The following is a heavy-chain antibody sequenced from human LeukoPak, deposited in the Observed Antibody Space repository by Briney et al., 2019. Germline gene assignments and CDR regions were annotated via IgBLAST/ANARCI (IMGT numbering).Heavy chain of an antibody. CDR3: ARDRDYYYGSGSYPFDY. V-gene: IGHV3-21*01. CDR2: ISSSSSYI. Sequence: PGGSLRLYCAASGFTFSSYSMNWVRQAPGKGLEWVSSISSSSSYIYYADSVKGRFTISRDNAKNSLYLQMNSLRAEDTAVYYCARDRDYYYGSGSYPFDYWGQGTLVTVSS. D-gene: IGHD3-10*01. CDR1: GFTFSSYS. J-gene: IGHJ4*02.